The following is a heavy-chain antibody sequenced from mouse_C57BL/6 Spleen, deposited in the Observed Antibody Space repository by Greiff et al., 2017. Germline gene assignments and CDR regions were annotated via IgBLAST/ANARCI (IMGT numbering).Heavy chain of an antibody. Sequence: EVQVVESGGGLVQPKGSLKLSCAASGFTFNTYAMHWVRQAPGKGLEWVARIRSKSSNYATYYADSVKDRFTISRDDSQSMHYLQMNNLKTEDTAMYYCVRGDYYGSSYEELFDYWGQGTTLTVSS. D-gene: IGHD1-1*01. CDR1: GFTFNTYA. V-gene: IGHV10-3*01. CDR2: IRSKSSNYAT. CDR3: VRGDYYGSSYEELFDY. J-gene: IGHJ2*01.